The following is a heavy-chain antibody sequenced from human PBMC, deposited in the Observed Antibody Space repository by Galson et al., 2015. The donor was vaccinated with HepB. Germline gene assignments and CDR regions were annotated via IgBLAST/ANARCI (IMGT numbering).Heavy chain of an antibody. CDR3: ARESSSDWSYFDY. Sequence: SLRLSCAASGFTFSSYWMHWVRQAPGQGLVWVSRINSDGGGTTYADSVKGRFTISRDNAKNTLYLQMNSLRAEDTAVYYCARESSSDWSYFDYWGQGTLVTVSS. V-gene: IGHV3-74*01. CDR1: GFTFSSYW. CDR2: INSDGGGT. D-gene: IGHD6-19*01. J-gene: IGHJ4*02.